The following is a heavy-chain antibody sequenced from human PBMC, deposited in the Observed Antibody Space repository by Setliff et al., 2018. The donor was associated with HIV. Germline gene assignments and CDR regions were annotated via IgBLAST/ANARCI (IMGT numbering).Heavy chain of an antibody. D-gene: IGHD6-19*01. J-gene: IGHJ4*02. V-gene: IGHV4-4*02. CDR2: IYDHNGYT. CDR3: ARGRRSSGWYVYH. Sequence: SETLSLTCAVSGGSISSSNWWSWVRQFPGKGLEWIGEIYDHNGYTNYNPSLKSRVTISVDTSTNQFSLKLSSVTAADTAVYYCARGRRSSGWYVYHWGQGTLVTVSS. CDR1: GGSISSSNW.